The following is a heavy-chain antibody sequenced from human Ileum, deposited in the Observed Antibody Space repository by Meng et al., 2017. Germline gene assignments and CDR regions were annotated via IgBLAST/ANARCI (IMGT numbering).Heavy chain of an antibody. J-gene: IGHJ4*02. V-gene: IGHV4-4*02. CDR2: IFQSGRT. CDR1: GTW. CDR3: ATSNDRDVYYLGY. D-gene: IGHD3-22*01. Sequence: QVRVQESGPRLVKPSGTLSLTCAVSGTWWSWVRQPPGKGLEWIGEIFQSGRTNYNPSLKSRVTISIDKSKSQISLQLSAVTAADTAVYSCATSNDRDVYYLGYWGQGTLVTVSS.